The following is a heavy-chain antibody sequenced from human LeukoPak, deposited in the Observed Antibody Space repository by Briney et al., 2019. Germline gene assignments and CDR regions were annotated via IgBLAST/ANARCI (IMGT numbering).Heavy chain of an antibody. D-gene: IGHD6-19*01. V-gene: IGHV1-46*01. CDR2: INPSGGST. Sequence: GASVKVSCKASGYTFTSHGLSWARQAPGQGLEWMGIINPSGGSTSYAQKFQGRVTMTRDTSTSTVYMELSSLRSEDTAVYYCARDPPDVSSGRYFDYWGQGTLVTVSS. CDR3: ARDPPDVSSGRYFDY. J-gene: IGHJ4*02. CDR1: GYTFTSHG.